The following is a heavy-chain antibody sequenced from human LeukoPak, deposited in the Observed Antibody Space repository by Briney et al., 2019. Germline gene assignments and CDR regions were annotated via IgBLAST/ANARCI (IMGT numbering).Heavy chain of an antibody. CDR3: ARGWGTYYDILTGYYTTKRYFDY. CDR1: VGSFSSYY. D-gene: IGHD3-9*01. J-gene: IGHJ4*02. CDR2: INHSGST. V-gene: IGHV4-34*01. Sequence: SETLSLTCAVYVGSFSSYYWSWIRQPPEKGLEWIGEINHSGSTNYNPSLKSRVTISVDTSKNQFSLKLSSVTAADTAVYYCARGWGTYYDILTGYYTTKRYFDYWGQGTLVTVSS.